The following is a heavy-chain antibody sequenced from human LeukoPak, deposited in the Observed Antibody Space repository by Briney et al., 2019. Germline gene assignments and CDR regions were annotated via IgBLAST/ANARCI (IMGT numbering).Heavy chain of an antibody. J-gene: IGHJ6*03. CDR3: ARGTRAVAGFYYYYMDV. D-gene: IGHD6-19*01. CDR2: INPSGGST. Sequence: ASVKVSCKASGYTFTSYYMHWVRQAPGQGLEWMGIINPSGGSTSYAQKFQGRVTMTRDMSTSTVYMELSSLRSEDTAVYYCARGTRAVAGFYYYYMDVWGKGTTVTVSS. CDR1: GYTFTSYY. V-gene: IGHV1-46*01.